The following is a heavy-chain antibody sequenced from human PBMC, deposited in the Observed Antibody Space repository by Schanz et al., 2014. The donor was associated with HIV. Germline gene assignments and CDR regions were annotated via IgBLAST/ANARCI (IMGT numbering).Heavy chain of an antibody. J-gene: IGHJ5*02. CDR2: MYYGSGT. D-gene: IGHD3-10*01. Sequence: QVQLQESGPGLVKPSETLSLTCTVTGGSIGNYYWSWVRQTAGKGLEWIGYMYYGSGTNYNPTLKNRDTILGEASKNRFPLKLTSLTAAETALYYCARTLPPRRFRGVIFWFWFDPWGQGTQVTVSS. V-gene: IGHV4-59*01. CDR1: GGSIGNYY. CDR3: ARTLPPRRFRGVIFWFWFDP.